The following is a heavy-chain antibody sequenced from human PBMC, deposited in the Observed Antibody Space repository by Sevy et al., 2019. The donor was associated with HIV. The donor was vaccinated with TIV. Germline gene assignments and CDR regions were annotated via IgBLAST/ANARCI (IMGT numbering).Heavy chain of an antibody. CDR3: ARDAAGYYNWFDT. CDR1: GFPFNTYW. D-gene: IGHD3-9*01. CDR2: INSDGSSA. J-gene: IGHJ5*02. Sequence: GGSLRLSCAASGFPFNTYWMHWVRQAPGKGLVWVSRINSDGSSANYADSVKGRFTISRDKAKNTLYLQMNSLRVEDTAVYFCARDAAGYYNWFDTWGQGTLVTVSS. V-gene: IGHV3-74*01.